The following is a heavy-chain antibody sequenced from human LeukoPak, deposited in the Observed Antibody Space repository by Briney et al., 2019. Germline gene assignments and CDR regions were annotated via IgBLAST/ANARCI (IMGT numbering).Heavy chain of an antibody. V-gene: IGHV3-64*01. CDR1: GFTFSSYA. D-gene: IGHD1-26*01. J-gene: IGHJ3*02. CDR2: ISSNGGST. CDR3: ARVGATTSFGAAFDI. Sequence: PGGSLRLSCAASGFTFSSYAMHWVRQAPGKGLEYVSAISSNGGSTYYANSVKGRFTISRDNSKNTLYLQMGSLRAEDMAVYYCARVGATTSFGAAFDIWGQGTMVTVSS.